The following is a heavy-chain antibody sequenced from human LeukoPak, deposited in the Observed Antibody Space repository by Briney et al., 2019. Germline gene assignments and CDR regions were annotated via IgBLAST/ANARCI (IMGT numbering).Heavy chain of an antibody. J-gene: IGHJ4*02. CDR1: GFTFSSYG. CDR2: ISYDGSNK. V-gene: IGHV3-30*03. Sequence: PGRSLRLSCAASGFTFSSYGMHWVRQAPGKGLEWVAVISYDGSNKYYADSVKGRFTISRDNSKNTLYLQMNSLRAEDTAVYYCVQRRYEVDYWGQGTLVTVSS. D-gene: IGHD1-1*01. CDR3: VQRRYEVDY.